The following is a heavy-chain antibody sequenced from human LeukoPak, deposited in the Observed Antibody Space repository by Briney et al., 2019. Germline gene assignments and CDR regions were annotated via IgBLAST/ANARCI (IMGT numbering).Heavy chain of an antibody. CDR3: ARSRLLLDY. J-gene: IGHJ4*02. D-gene: IGHD2-21*02. Sequence: GASVTVSCKASGYTFITYYMHWVRQAPGQGLEWMGIINPIGGSTSYAQKFQGRVTMTGDTSTSTVYMELSSLRSEDTAVYYCARSRLLLDYWGQGTLVTVSS. CDR1: GYTFITYY. V-gene: IGHV1-46*01. CDR2: INPIGGST.